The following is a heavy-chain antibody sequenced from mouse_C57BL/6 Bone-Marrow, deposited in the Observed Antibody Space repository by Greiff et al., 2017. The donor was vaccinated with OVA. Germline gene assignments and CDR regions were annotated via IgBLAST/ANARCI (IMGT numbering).Heavy chain of an antibody. D-gene: IGHD2-3*01. J-gene: IGHJ2*01. CDR3: ARHEDGYYASYFDY. Sequence: VMLVESGPELVKPGASVKISCKASGYAFNSSWMNWVKQRPGKGLEWIGRIYPGDGATNYNGKFKGKATLTADKSSSTAYMQLSSLTSEDSAVYFCARHEDGYYASYFDYWGQGTTLTVSS. CDR2: IYPGDGAT. CDR1: GYAFNSSW. V-gene: IGHV1-82*01.